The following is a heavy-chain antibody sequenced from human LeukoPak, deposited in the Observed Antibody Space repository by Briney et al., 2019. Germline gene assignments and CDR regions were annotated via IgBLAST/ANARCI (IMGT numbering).Heavy chain of an antibody. D-gene: IGHD2-15*01. Sequence: GGSLRLSCAASGFTFSSYSMSWVRQAPGKGLECVSVIYSGGSTYYTDSVKGRFTISRDKSNNTLYLQMNSLRAEDTAVYYCATSLVVVLDYWGQGTLVTVSS. J-gene: IGHJ4*02. V-gene: IGHV3-53*01. CDR1: GFTFSSYS. CDR2: IYSGGST. CDR3: ATSLVVVLDY.